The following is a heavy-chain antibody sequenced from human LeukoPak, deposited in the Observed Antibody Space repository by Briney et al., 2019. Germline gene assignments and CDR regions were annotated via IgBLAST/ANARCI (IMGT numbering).Heavy chain of an antibody. V-gene: IGHV3-21*01. CDR1: GFTFSDYS. CDR2: ISRNSGYI. D-gene: IGHD2-21*01. CDR3: ARAASRSYYYFDY. Sequence: KPGGSLRLSCVASGFTFSDYSMNWVRQAPGKGLEWVSSISRNSGYIYDADSVKGRFTISRDNAKNSLYLQMNSLRAEDTAVYYCARAASRSYYYFDYWGQGALVTVAS. J-gene: IGHJ4*02.